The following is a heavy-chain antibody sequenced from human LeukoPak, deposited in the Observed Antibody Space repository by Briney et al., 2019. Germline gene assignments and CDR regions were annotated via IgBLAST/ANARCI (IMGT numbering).Heavy chain of an antibody. Sequence: ASVKVSCKASGGTFSSYAISWVRQAPGQRLEWMGGIIPIFGTANYAQKFQGRVTITADESTSTAYMELSSLRSEDTAVYYCTLVEMATIFPDYWGQGTLVTVSS. CDR1: GGTFSSYA. CDR2: IIPIFGTA. D-gene: IGHD5-24*01. V-gene: IGHV1-69*13. J-gene: IGHJ4*02. CDR3: TLVEMATIFPDY.